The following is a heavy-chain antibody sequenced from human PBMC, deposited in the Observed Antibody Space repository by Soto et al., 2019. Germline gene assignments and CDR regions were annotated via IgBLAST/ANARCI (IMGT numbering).Heavy chain of an antibody. CDR1: GYTFTNFG. J-gene: IGHJ4*02. D-gene: IGHD6-6*01. Sequence: QVQLVQSGPEVKKPGASVKVSCKTSGYTFTNFGISWVRQAPGQGLEWMGWVTTDKGKTTYAQKFQGRVTMTTDTSTSTAYMELRSLRSDDKAVYYCATRPPAFDYWGQGTLVTVSS. CDR2: VTTDKGKT. V-gene: IGHV1-18*01. CDR3: ATRPPAFDY.